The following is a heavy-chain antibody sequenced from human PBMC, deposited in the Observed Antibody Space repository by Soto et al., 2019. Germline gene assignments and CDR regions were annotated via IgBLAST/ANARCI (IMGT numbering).Heavy chain of an antibody. CDR2: ISYDGSNK. CDR1: GFTFSSYG. CDR3: AKDRQQGYYYYGMDV. D-gene: IGHD6-13*01. Sequence: GGSLRLSCAASGFTFSSYGMHWVRQAPGKGLEWVAVISYDGSNKYYADSVKGRFTISRDNSKNTLYLQMNSLRAEDTAVYYCAKDRQQGYYYYGMDVWGQGTTVTVSS. V-gene: IGHV3-30*18. J-gene: IGHJ6*02.